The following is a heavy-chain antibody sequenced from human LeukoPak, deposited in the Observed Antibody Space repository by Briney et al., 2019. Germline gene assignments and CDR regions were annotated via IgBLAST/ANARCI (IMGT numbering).Heavy chain of an antibody. CDR1: GGTFSSYA. Sequence: GSSVKVSCKASGGTFSSYAISWVRQAPGQGLEWMGGIIPIFGTANYAQKFQGRVTITADESTSTAYMELSSLRSEDTAVYYCARGNMLSISFSAAIFDYWGQGTLVTVSS. J-gene: IGHJ4*02. D-gene: IGHD2-2*01. CDR2: IIPIFGTA. CDR3: ARGNMLSISFSAAIFDY. V-gene: IGHV1-69*01.